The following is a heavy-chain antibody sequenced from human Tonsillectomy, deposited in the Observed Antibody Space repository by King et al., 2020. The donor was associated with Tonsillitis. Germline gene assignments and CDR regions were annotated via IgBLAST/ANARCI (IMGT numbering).Heavy chain of an antibody. CDR1: GFTFTNAW. D-gene: IGHD6-13*01. Sequence: VQLVESGGGLVKPGGSLRLSCVVSGFTFTNAWMNWVRQAPGKGLEWVGRIKSKIDGGTTDYAAPVKGRLTISRDDSQNTLYLQMSSLKTEDTAVYYCTTESGFSGTSSWPTSWGQGTRVTVSS. V-gene: IGHV3-15*01. J-gene: IGHJ5*02. CDR2: IKSKIDGGTT. CDR3: TTESGFSGTSSWPTS.